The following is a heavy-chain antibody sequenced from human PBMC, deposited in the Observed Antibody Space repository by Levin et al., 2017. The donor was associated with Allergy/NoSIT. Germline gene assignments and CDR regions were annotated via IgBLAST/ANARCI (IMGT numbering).Heavy chain of an antibody. CDR2: ISYDGSNK. Sequence: PGGSLRLSCAASGFTFSSYGMHWVRQAPGKGLEWVAVISYDGSNKYYADSVKGRFTISSDNSKNTLYLQMNSLRAEDTAVYYCAKDRYPYYYDSSGHDYWGQGTLVTVSS. D-gene: IGHD3-22*01. V-gene: IGHV3-30*18. CDR1: GFTFSSYG. CDR3: AKDRYPYYYDSSGHDY. J-gene: IGHJ4*02.